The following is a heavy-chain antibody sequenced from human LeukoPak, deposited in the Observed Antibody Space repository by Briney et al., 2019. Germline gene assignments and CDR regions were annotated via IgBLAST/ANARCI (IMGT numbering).Heavy chain of an antibody. CDR1: GYTFTSYD. Sequence: ASVKVSCKASGYTFTSYDINWVRQATGQGLEWMGWMNPNSGNTGYAQKFQGRVTITRNTSISTAYMELSSLRSEDTAVYYCARGASYCSGGSCYWRMGYYYYYMDVWGKGTTVTVSS. D-gene: IGHD2-15*01. CDR2: MNPNSGNT. J-gene: IGHJ6*03. V-gene: IGHV1-8*03. CDR3: ARGASYCSGGSCYWRMGYYYYYMDV.